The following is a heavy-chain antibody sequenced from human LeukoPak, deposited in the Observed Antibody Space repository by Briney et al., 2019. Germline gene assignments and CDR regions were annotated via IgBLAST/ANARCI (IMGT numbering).Heavy chain of an antibody. CDR3: ARHHPLLLSYSSGWYVDY. D-gene: IGHD6-19*01. J-gene: IGHJ4*02. CDR2: IYYSGST. Sequence: KPSETLSLTCTVSGGSISSSSYYWGWIRQPPGKGLEWIGSIYYSGSTYYNPSLKSRVTISVDTSKNQFSLKLSSVTAADTAVYYCARHHPLLLSYSSGWYVDYWGQGTLVTVSS. V-gene: IGHV4-39*01. CDR1: GGSISSSSYY.